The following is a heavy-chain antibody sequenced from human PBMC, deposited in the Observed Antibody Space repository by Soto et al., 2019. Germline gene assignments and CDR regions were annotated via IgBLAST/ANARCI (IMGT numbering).Heavy chain of an antibody. Sequence: EVQLVESGGGLVQPGGSLRLSCADSGFTFSSYEMNWVRQAPGKGLEWVSYISSSGSTIYYADSVKGRFTISRDNAKNSLYLQMNSLRAEDTAVYYCARDRVHDYGDYELGDYYYYYGMDVWGQGTTVTVSS. V-gene: IGHV3-48*03. CDR3: ARDRVHDYGDYELGDYYYYYGMDV. CDR2: ISSSGSTI. D-gene: IGHD4-17*01. CDR1: GFTFSSYE. J-gene: IGHJ6*02.